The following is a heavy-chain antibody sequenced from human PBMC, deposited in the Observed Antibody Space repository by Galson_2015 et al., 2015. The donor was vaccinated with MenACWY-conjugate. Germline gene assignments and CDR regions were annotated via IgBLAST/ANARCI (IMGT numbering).Heavy chain of an antibody. CDR3: AKSRGACFFFDS. CDR2: INPGGSST. D-gene: IGHD1-26*01. J-gene: IGHJ4*02. Sequence: SLRLSCAASGFIFNTYWMHWVRHAPGKGLVWVSRINPGGSSTTYADSVKDRFTISRDNAKNTLYLQMNSLRPEDTAVFYCAKSRGACFFFDSWGQGTLVTVSS. CDR1: GFIFNTYW. V-gene: IGHV3-74*01.